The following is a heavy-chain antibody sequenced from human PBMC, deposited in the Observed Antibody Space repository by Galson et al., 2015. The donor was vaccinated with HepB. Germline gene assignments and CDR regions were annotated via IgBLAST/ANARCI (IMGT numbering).Heavy chain of an antibody. J-gene: IGHJ4*02. Sequence: SCKASGFTFGDYAMSWFRQAPGKGLEWVGFIRSKAYGGTTEYAASVKGRFTISRDDSKSIAYLQMNSLKTEDTAVYYCTRPYYDFWSGDYWGQGTLVTVSS. CDR3: TRPYYDFWSGDY. V-gene: IGHV3-49*03. D-gene: IGHD3-3*01. CDR1: GFTFGDYA. CDR2: IRSKAYGGTT.